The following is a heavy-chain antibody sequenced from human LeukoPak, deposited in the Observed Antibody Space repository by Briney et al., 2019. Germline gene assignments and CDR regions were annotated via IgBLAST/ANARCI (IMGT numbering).Heavy chain of an antibody. J-gene: IGHJ4*02. D-gene: IGHD3-10*01. CDR2: IIPIFGTA. Sequence: SVKVSCKASGGTFSSYAISWVRRAPGQGLEWMGGIIPIFGTANYAQKFQGRVTITADESTSTAYMELSSLRSEDTAVYYCARSAEVVVAMVRGVIPFDYWGQGTPVTVSS. CDR1: GGTFSSYA. V-gene: IGHV1-69*01. CDR3: ARSAEVVVAMVRGVIPFDY.